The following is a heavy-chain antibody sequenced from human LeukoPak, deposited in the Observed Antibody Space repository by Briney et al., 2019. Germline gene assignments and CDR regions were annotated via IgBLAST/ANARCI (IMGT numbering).Heavy chain of an antibody. Sequence: SVKVSCKASGGSFSSSAINWVRQAPGQGLEWMGGIIPLFGTANYAQKFQDRVTITAVESLSTVYMEVSSLRSDDTAVYYCARGWLAETTVVTPYNYWGQGTLVTVSS. CDR1: GGSFSSSA. CDR2: IIPLFGTA. J-gene: IGHJ4*02. D-gene: IGHD4-23*01. CDR3: ARGWLAETTVVTPYNY. V-gene: IGHV1-69*13.